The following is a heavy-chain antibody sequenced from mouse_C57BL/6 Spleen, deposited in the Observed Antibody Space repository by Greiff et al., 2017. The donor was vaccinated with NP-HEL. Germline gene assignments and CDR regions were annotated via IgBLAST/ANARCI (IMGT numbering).Heavy chain of an antibody. CDR1: GYSITSGYY. V-gene: IGHV3-6*01. D-gene: IGHD1-1*01. Sequence: EVKLMESGPGLVKPSQSLSLTCSVTGYSITSGYYWNWIRQFPVNKLEWMGYISYDGSNNYNPTLKNRISITRDTSKNQFFLKLNSVTTEDTATYYCARGNYGSIKGAWFAYWGQGTLVTVSA. J-gene: IGHJ3*01. CDR2: ISYDGSN. CDR3: ARGNYGSIKGAWFAY.